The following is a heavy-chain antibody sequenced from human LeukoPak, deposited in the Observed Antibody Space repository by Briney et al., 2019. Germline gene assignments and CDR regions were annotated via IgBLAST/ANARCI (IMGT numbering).Heavy chain of an antibody. J-gene: IGHJ6*02. CDR3: ASLGYCSGGSCYPYYYGMDV. CDR2: ISSSSSYI. Sequence: PGGSLRLSCAASGFTFSSYSMNWVRQAPGKGLEWVPSISSSSSYIYYADSVKGRFTISRDNAKNSLYLQMNSLRAEDTAVYYCASLGYCSGGSCYPYYYGMDVWGQGTTVTVSS. D-gene: IGHD2-15*01. CDR1: GFTFSSYS. V-gene: IGHV3-21*01.